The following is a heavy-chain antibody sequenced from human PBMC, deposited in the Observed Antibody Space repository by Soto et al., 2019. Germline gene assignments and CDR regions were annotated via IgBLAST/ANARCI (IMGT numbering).Heavy chain of an antibody. CDR2: IHYSGST. J-gene: IGHJ6*02. V-gene: IGHV4-59*11. CDR3: ARDKTTAVVPYYYYGIDV. Sequence: SETLSLTCTVSGGSISSHYWNWIRQPPGKGLEWIGNIHYSGSTNYNPSLKSRVTISVDTSKNQLSLKLTSVTAADTAIYYCARDKTTAVVPYYYYGIDVWGQGTTVTVSS. D-gene: IGHD5-18*01. CDR1: GGSISSHY.